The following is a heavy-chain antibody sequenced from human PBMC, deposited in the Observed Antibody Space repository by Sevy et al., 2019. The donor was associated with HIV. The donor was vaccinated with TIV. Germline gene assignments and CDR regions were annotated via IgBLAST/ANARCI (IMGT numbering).Heavy chain of an antibody. CDR2: IWYDGSNK. V-gene: IGHV3-33*01. J-gene: IGHJ3*02. CDR1: GFNFSIYG. D-gene: IGHD1-1*01. CDR3: ARLPPTRAFDI. Sequence: GGSLRLSCAASGFNFSIYGMHWVRQAPGKGLEWVAVIWYDGSNKYYADSVKGRFTISRDNSKNTLYLQMNSLTTEDTAVYYCARLPPTRAFDIWGQGTLVTVSS.